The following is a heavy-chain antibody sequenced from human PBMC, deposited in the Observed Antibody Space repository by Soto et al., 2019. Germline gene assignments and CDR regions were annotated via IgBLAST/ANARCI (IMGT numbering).Heavy chain of an antibody. CDR1: GGTFGSYA. Sequence: QVQLVQSGAEVKKPGSSVKVSCKASGGTFGSYAISWVRQALGQGPEWMGGIIPITGTANYAQKFQGRVTITADESTSTASMQLSSLRSEDTAVYYCARSQGSSTSLEIYYYYYYGMDVWGQGTTVTVSS. CDR3: ARSQGSSTSLEIYYYYYYGMDV. CDR2: IIPITGTA. J-gene: IGHJ6*02. D-gene: IGHD2-2*01. V-gene: IGHV1-69*01.